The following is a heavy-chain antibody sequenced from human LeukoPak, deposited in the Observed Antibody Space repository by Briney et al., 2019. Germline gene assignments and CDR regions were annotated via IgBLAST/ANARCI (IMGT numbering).Heavy chain of an antibody. Sequence: GGSLRLSCAASGFTFSSYSMNWVRQAPGEGVEWVSYISSSSSTIYYADSVKGRFTISRDNAKNSLYLQMNSLRAEDTAVYYCARVGYYYDSSGYRPLRYWGQGTLVTVSS. CDR3: ARVGYYYDSSGYRPLRY. D-gene: IGHD3-22*01. CDR1: GFTFSSYS. CDR2: ISSSSSTI. J-gene: IGHJ4*02. V-gene: IGHV3-48*01.